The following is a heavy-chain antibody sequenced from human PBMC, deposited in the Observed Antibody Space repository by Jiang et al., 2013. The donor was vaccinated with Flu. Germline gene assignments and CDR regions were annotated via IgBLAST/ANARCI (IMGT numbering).Heavy chain of an antibody. D-gene: IGHD5-18*01. V-gene: IGHV4-39*07. CDR3: ARDVKGYSYIDY. CDR1: GGSISSSSYY. J-gene: IGHJ4*02. Sequence: GPGLVKPSETLSLTCTVSGGSISSSSYYWGWIRQPPGKGLEWIGSIYYSGSTYYNPSLKSRVTISVDTSKNQFSLKLSSVTAADTAVYYCARDVKGYSYIDYWGQGTL. CDR2: IYYSGST.